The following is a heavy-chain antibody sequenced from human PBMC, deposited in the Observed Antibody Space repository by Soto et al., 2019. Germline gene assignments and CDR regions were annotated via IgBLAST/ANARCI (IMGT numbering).Heavy chain of an antibody. CDR1: GFTFSSNG. V-gene: IGHV3-23*01. J-gene: IGHJ4*02. CDR3: AKNGLSNSPSAIDS. Sequence: GGSLRLSCATSGFTFSSNGMSWVRQAPGKGLDWVSGISGSGRNTYYADSVKGRFTISRDNSKDTLFLQMNSLRAEDTAVYYCAKNGLSNSPSAIDSWGQGTLVTVSS. D-gene: IGHD2-8*01. CDR2: ISGSGRNT.